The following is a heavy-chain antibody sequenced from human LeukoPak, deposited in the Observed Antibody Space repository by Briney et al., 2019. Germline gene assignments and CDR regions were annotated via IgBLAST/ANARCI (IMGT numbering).Heavy chain of an antibody. J-gene: IGHJ3*02. CDR3: ARVGVVVAGTGAFDI. V-gene: IGHV3-48*04. D-gene: IGHD6-19*01. CDR1: GFTFSSYS. CDR2: ISSSSSTI. Sequence: PGGSLRLSCAASGFTFSSYSMNWVRQAPGKGLEWVSYISSSSSTIYYADSVKGRFTISRDNAKNSLYLQMNSLRAEDTALYYCARVGVVVAGTGAFDIWGQGTMVTVSS.